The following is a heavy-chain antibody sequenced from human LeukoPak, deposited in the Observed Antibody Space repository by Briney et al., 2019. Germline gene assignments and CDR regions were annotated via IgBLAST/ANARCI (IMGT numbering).Heavy chain of an antibody. CDR2: ISGSGGST. J-gene: IGHJ4*02. D-gene: IGHD1-26*01. V-gene: IGHV3-23*01. CDR3: ARDSLSGSYYGDVVRYFDY. Sequence: PGGSLRLSCAASGFTFSSYAMSWVRQAPGTGLEWVSAISGSGGSTYYADSVKGRFTISRDNSKNTLYLQMNCLRAEDTAVYYCARDSLSGSYYGDVVRYFDYWGQGTLVTVSS. CDR1: GFTFSSYA.